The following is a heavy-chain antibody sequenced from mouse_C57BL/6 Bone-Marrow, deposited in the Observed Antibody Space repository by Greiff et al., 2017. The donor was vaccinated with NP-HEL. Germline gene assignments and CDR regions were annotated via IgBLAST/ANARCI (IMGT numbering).Heavy chain of an antibody. CDR1: GYTFTNYW. D-gene: IGHD1-1*01. CDR2: IYPGGGYT. Sequence: QVQLKESGAELVRPGTSVKMSCKASGYTFTNYWIGWAKQRPGHGLEWIGDIYPGGGYTNYNEKFKGKATLTADKSSSTAYMQFSSLTSEDSAIYYCARHYYGSSYIWYFDVWGTGTTVTVSS. J-gene: IGHJ1*03. V-gene: IGHV1-63*01. CDR3: ARHYYGSSYIWYFDV.